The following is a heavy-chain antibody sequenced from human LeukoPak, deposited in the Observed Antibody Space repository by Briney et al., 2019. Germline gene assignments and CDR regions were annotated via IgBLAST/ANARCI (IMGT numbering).Heavy chain of an antibody. D-gene: IGHD4-17*01. V-gene: IGHV3-7*01. CDR2: IKQDGSDK. CDR1: GFTFSSNW. CDR3: ARDYD. J-gene: IGHJ4*02. Sequence: GSLRLSFAASGFTFSSNWVSWVRQAPGKGLEWVANIKQDGSDKYYVDSVKGRFTISRDNAKNSLYLQMNSLRVEDTAVYYCARDYDWGQGTLVTVSS.